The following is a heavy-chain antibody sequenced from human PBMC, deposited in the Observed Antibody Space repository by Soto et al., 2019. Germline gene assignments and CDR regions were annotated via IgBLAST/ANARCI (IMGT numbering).Heavy chain of an antibody. CDR2: IGVAGGDT. Sequence: GGSLRLSCGASGFIFSSYAMSWVRQSPGKGLEWLSTIGVAGGDTFYTDSVKGRFTVSRDTSRNTLYLQMNSLRAEDTAVYYCAIGVGGVFPDSQTFDSWGQGVLVTVSS. V-gene: IGHV3-23*01. CDR3: AIGVGGVFPDSQTFDS. D-gene: IGHD1-26*01. CDR1: GFIFSSYA. J-gene: IGHJ4*02.